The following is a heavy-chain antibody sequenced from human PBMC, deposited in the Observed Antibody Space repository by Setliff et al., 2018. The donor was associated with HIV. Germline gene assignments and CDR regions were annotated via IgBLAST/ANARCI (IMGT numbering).Heavy chain of an antibody. V-gene: IGHV4-39*01. J-gene: IGHJ6*03. CDR3: ASLDGSESPYIYYYYMDV. CDR2: INYRGNT. CDR1: GGSISTSRYY. Sequence: PSETLSLTCTVSGGSISTSRYYWGWIRQPPGKGLEWIGSINYRGNTYYNPSLKSRAAISVDTSKNQISLKLSSATAADTAVYYCASLDGSESPYIYYYYMDVWGEGTAVTVSS. D-gene: IGHD3-10*01.